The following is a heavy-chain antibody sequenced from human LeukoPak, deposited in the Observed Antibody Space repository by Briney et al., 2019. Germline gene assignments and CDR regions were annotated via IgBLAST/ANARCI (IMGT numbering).Heavy chain of an antibody. D-gene: IGHD2-8*01. CDR3: ARTPTVAVMYAGHDDY. V-gene: IGHV5-51*01. CDR1: GYTFSTYW. J-gene: IGHJ4*02. CDR2: IYPGDSDT. Sequence: GESLKISCKSSGYTFSTYWIAWVRQLPGKGLEWMGTIYPGDSDTRYGPSFQGQVTISADKSINTAYLQWSSLKASDTAMYYCARTPTVAVMYAGHDDYWGQGTLVTVSS.